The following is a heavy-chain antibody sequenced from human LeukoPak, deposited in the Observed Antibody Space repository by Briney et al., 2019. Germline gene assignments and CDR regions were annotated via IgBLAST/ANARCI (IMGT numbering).Heavy chain of an antibody. CDR3: ARDGGSSESYSKFGTKWFDP. V-gene: IGHV4-4*07. J-gene: IGHJ5*02. CDR2: IFPSGRT. D-gene: IGHD1-26*01. Sequence: PSETLSLTCTVCGASISSYYWSWIRQPAGEGLEWIGRIFPSGRTNYNPSLKSRVNISVDKSKNQFSLKLSSVTAADTAVYYCARDGGSSESYSKFGTKWFDPWGQGTLVTVSS. CDR1: GASISSYY.